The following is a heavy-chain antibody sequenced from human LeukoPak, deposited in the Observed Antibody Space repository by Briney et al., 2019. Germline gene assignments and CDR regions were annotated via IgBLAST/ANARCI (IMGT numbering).Heavy chain of an antibody. D-gene: IGHD3-9*01. CDR3: ARFKSTYDILTGYYTRYFDY. CDR1: GGSFSGYY. J-gene: IGHJ4*02. CDR2: INHSGST. V-gene: IGHV4-34*01. Sequence: PSETLSLTCAVYGGSFSGYYWSWIRQPPGKGLEWIGEINHSGSTNYNSSLKSRVTISVDTSKNQFSLKLSSVTAADTAVYYCARFKSTYDILTGYYTRYFDYWGQGTLVTVSS.